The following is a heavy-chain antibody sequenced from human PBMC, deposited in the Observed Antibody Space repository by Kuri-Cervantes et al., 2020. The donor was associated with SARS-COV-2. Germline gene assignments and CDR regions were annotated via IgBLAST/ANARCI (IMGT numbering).Heavy chain of an antibody. J-gene: IGHJ5*01. V-gene: IGHV1-46*01. CDR2: INPSGGST. CDR3: AGESGGYCSGGSCSTNWFDP. Sequence: ASVQVSCKASGYTFTSYYMKWVRQAPGQGLEWMGIINPSGGSTSYEQKFQGRVTMTRDTSTSKAYMELSSLRSEDTAVYYCAGESGGYCSGGSCSTNWFDPWGQGTLVTVSS. CDR1: GYTFTSYY. D-gene: IGHD2-15*01.